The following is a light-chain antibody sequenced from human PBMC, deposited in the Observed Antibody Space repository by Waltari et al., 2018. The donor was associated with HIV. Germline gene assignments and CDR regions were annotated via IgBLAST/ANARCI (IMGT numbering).Light chain of an antibody. CDR2: GAS. Sequence: DIQMTQSPPSLSASVGGRVTITCRPSQNIDTFVSWYQQKPGEAPRLLISGASAVQSGVPSRFSGSGSGTEFTLTISSLQPDDFATYYCQQYNSYSPYTFGQGTKLEIK. CDR1: QNIDTF. V-gene: IGKV1-5*01. J-gene: IGKJ2*01. CDR3: QQYNSYSPYT.